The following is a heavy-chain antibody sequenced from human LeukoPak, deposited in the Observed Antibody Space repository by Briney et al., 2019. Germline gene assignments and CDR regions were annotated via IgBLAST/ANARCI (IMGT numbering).Heavy chain of an antibody. CDR3: AKDRMETLIGNWFDP. CDR2: ISYDGRHK. J-gene: IGHJ5*02. D-gene: IGHD4-23*01. Sequence: GRSLRLSCAASGFTFSTYGMHWVRQTPGKGLEWVAVISYDGRHKHYEDSVKGRFTISRDNSKNTLYLQMDSLRAEDTAVYYCAKDRMETLIGNWFDPWGQGTLVTVSS. V-gene: IGHV3-30*18. CDR1: GFTFSTYG.